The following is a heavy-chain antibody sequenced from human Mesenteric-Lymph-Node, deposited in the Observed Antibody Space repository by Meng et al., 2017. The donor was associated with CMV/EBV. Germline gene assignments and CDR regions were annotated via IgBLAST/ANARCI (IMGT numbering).Heavy chain of an antibody. V-gene: IGHV3-66*03. CDR2: IHNSGTT. D-gene: IGHD3-10*01. J-gene: IGHJ4*02. CDR3: ARDLTWSGGRGFDY. Sequence: GESLKISCVVSGLTISSNYMSWVRQAPGKGLEWVSVIHNSGTTDYAASVKGRFTISRDNSKNTVYLQMNSLRAEDTAVYYCARDLTWSGGRGFDYWGQGTLVTVSS. CDR1: GLTISSNY.